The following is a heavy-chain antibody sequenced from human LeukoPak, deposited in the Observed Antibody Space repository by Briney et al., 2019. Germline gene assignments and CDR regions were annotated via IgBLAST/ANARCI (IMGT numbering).Heavy chain of an antibody. V-gene: IGHV4-59*01. D-gene: IGHD3-16*01. J-gene: IGHJ4*02. CDR2: IYYSGST. CDR1: GGSISSYY. Sequence: SETLSLTCTVSGGSISSYYWSWIRQPPGKGLEWIGYIYYSGSTNCNPSLKSRVTISVDTSKNQFSLKLSSVTAADTAVYYCARVGLGADYWGQGTLVTVSS. CDR3: ARVGLGADY.